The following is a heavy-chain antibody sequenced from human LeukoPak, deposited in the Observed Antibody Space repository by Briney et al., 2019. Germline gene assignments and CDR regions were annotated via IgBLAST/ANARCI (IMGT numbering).Heavy chain of an antibody. D-gene: IGHD1-14*01. V-gene: IGHV3-48*03. Sequence: GGSLRLSCAASGFTFSSYEMNWVRQAPGKGLEWVSYISSSGSTIYYADSVKGRFTISRDNSKNTLYLQMNSLRAEDMAVYYCARGPEIGHGTSWYDFWGQGTLVTVSS. CDR2: ISSSGSTI. J-gene: IGHJ5*01. CDR1: GFTFSSYE. CDR3: ARGPEIGHGTSWYDF.